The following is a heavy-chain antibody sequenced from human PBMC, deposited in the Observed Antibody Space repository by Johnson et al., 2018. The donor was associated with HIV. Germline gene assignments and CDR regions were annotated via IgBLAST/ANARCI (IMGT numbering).Heavy chain of an antibody. CDR2: IYSGGST. Sequence: QVQLVESGGGVVQPGRSLRLSCAASGFTLSSYGMHWVRQAPGKGLEWVAVIYSGGSTYYADSVKGRFTISRDNSKNTLYLQMNSLRAEDTAVYYCARDFESAAGIWGQGTMVTVSS. V-gene: IGHV3-NL1*01. CDR3: ARDFESAAGI. J-gene: IGHJ3*02. D-gene: IGHD6-13*01. CDR1: GFTLSSYG.